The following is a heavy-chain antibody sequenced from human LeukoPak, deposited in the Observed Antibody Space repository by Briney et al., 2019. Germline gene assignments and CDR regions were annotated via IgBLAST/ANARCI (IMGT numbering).Heavy chain of an antibody. J-gene: IGHJ4*02. CDR3: GRGSGAPDC. Sequence: GGSLRLSCTASGFTFSSYWMNWVRQAPGKGLEWVAGIKKDGSAKFYVDSVKGRFTISRDNTKNSLYLQMNSLGVEDTAVYYCGRGSGAPDCWGQGTLVTVSS. CDR1: GFTFSSYW. CDR2: IKKDGSAK. V-gene: IGHV3-7*04. D-gene: IGHD2-21*01.